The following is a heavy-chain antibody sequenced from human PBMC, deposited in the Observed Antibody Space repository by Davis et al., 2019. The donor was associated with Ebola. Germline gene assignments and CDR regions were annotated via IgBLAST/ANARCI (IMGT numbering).Heavy chain of an antibody. Sequence: GESLKISCAASGFTFSSYWMSWVRQAPGKGLEWVANINQDGSDKYYVDSVKGRFTISRDNAKNSLYLQMNSLRAEDTAVYYCARPDRSIRTTPGYWGQGTQVTVSS. V-gene: IGHV3-7*01. D-gene: IGHD1/OR15-1a*01. CDR3: ARPDRSIRTTPGY. J-gene: IGHJ4*02. CDR1: GFTFSSYW. CDR2: INQDGSDK.